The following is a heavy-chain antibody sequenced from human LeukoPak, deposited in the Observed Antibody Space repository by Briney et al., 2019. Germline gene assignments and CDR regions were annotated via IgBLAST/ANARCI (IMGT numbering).Heavy chain of an antibody. CDR2: ISAYNGNT. CDR3: ASTALGYCSSTSCPTTFDY. D-gene: IGHD2-2*01. J-gene: IGHJ4*02. CDR1: GYTFTSYG. Sequence: ASVKVSCKASGYTFTSYGISWVRQAPGQGLEWMGWISAYNGNTNYAQKLQGRVTMTTDTSTSTAYMELRGLRSDDTAVYYCASTALGYCSSTSCPTTFDYWGQGTLVTVSS. V-gene: IGHV1-18*01.